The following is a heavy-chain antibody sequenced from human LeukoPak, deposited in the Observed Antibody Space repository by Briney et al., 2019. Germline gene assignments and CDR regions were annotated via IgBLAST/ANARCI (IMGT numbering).Heavy chain of an antibody. CDR3: AREVAARPFDY. D-gene: IGHD6-6*01. J-gene: IGHJ4*02. Sequence: GGSLRLSCAASGFTSSSYEMNWVRQAPGKGLEWVSYISSSGSTIYYADSVKGRFTISRDNAKNSLYLQMSSLRAEDTAVYYCAREVAARPFDYWGQGTLVTVSS. V-gene: IGHV3-48*03. CDR2: ISSSGSTI. CDR1: GFTSSSYE.